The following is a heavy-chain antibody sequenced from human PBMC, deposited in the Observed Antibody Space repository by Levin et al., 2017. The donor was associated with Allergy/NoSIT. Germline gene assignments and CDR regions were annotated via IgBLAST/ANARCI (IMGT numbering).Heavy chain of an antibody. V-gene: IGHV3-33*07. CDR2: IWHDGNKK. CDR1: GFPFISYN. Sequence: GESLKISCAASGFPFISYNMYWVRQAPGKGLEWVAFIWHDGNKKDYSDSVKGRFTISRDNSKKTVFLQMNSLTVEDTAIYYCARKLRVGYNFVENYFDYWGQGTLVTVSS. J-gene: IGHJ4*02. D-gene: IGHD5-24*01. CDR3: ARKLRVGYNFVENYFDY.